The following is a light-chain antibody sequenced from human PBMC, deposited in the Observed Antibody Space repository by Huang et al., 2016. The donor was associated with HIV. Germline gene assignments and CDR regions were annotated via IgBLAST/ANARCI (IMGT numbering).Light chain of an antibody. CDR2: GAS. V-gene: IGKV3-15*01. CDR1: QSVSSN. J-gene: IGKJ1*01. Sequence: EIMMTQSPATLSVSPGERATLSCRASQSVSSNLAWSQQKPGQPPRLLIYGASTRATGIPARFSGSGSGTEFTLTISSLQSEDFAVYSCQQYNNWPWTFGQGTKVEIK. CDR3: QQYNNWPWT.